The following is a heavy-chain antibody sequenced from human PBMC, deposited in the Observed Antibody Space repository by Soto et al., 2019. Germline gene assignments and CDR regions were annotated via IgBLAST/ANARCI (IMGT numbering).Heavy chain of an antibody. V-gene: IGHV4-61*08. Sequence: PSETLSLTCTVAGGSVSSGAFYWCWIRQSPGKGLEWIGYIYYSGSTTYNPSLKSRVTISLDTSKSQFSLRLNSVTAADTAVYYCAAYCSENSSQANGYHYFGMDVWGRGTTVT. CDR2: IYYSGST. CDR3: AAYCSENSSQANGYHYFGMDV. J-gene: IGHJ6*02. D-gene: IGHD6-19*01. CDR1: GGSVSSGAFY.